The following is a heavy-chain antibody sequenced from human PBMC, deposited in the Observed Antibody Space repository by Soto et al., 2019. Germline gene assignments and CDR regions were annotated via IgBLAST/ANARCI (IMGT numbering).Heavy chain of an antibody. CDR1: GDSISRGDYS. V-gene: IGHV4-30-2*01. D-gene: IGHD1-1*01. CDR3: ARLAPTSYYGMDV. CDR2: IYKSGTT. Sequence: QLQLQESGSGLVRPSQTLSLTCAVSGDSISRGDYSWNWIRQPPGKGLEWIGNIYKSGTTSYNPSLSRRRTLSLDRSENQFSLRLTSAPAADSAVYYCARLAPTSYYGMDVWGQGTTVTVSS. J-gene: IGHJ6*02.